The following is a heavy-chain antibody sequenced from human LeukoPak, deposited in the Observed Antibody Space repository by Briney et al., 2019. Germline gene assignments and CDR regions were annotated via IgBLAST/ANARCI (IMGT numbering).Heavy chain of an antibody. CDR2: ISGDGGST. V-gene: IGHV3-43*02. D-gene: IGHD6-6*01. CDR3: AKDIGGGSSSIL. Sequence: GGSLRLSCAASGFTFSSYWMSWVRQAPGKGLEWVSLISGDGGSTYYADSVKGRFTISRDNSKNSLYLQMNSLRTEDTALYYCAKDIGGGSSSILWGQGTLVTVSS. J-gene: IGHJ4*02. CDR1: GFTFSSYW.